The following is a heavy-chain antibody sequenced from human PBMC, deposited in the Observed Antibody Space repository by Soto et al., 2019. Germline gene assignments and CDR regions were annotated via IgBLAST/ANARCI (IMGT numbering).Heavy chain of an antibody. V-gene: IGHV4-30-4*01. CDR3: ASNYYDSSGYYPIDY. D-gene: IGHD3-22*01. CDR1: GGSISSGDYY. CDR2: IYYSGST. J-gene: IGHJ4*02. Sequence: SETLSLTCTVSGGSISSGDYYWSWIRQPPGKGLEWIGYIYYSGSTYYHPSLKSRVTISVDTSKNQFSLKLSSVTAADTAVYYGASNYYDSSGYYPIDYWGQGTLVTVSS.